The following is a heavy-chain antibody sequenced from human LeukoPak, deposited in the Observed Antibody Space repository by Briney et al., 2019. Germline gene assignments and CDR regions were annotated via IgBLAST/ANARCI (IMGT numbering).Heavy chain of an antibody. CDR3: ARAYGDSRFDP. CDR1: GESFSGYY. D-gene: IGHD4-17*01. CDR2: VNHSGGT. V-gene: IGHV4-34*01. Sequence: SETLSLTCAVYGESFSGYYWSWIRQPPGKGLEWIGEVNHSGGTNYTPSLKSRVTISVDTSKNQFSLKLSSVTAADTAVYYCARAYGDSRFDPWGQGTLVTVSS. J-gene: IGHJ5*02.